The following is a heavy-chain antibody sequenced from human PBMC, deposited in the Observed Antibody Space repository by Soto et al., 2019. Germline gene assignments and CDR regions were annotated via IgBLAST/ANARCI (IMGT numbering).Heavy chain of an antibody. CDR3: ASGRQNAYHSSSWYGTGSTYYHYCLYV. CDR1: GGTFSSYA. CDR2: IIPIFGTA. J-gene: IGHJ6*04. V-gene: IGHV1-69*13. D-gene: IGHD6-13*01. Sequence: SVKVSCKASGGTFSSYAISWVRQAPGQGLEWMGGIIPIFGTANYAQKFQGRVTITADESTSTAYMELSSLRSEDTAVYYCASGRQNAYHSSSWYGTGSTYYHYCLYVWGKGTTVTASS.